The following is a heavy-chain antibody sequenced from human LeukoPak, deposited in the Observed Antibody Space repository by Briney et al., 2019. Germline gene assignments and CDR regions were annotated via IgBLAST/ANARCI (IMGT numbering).Heavy chain of an antibody. CDR3: ARDSGYCSSTSCYNDAFDI. J-gene: IGHJ3*02. D-gene: IGHD2-2*02. Sequence: GGSLRLSCAASGFTFSSYWMRWVRQAPGKGLEWVANIKHDGSEKYYVDSVKGRFAISRDNGKSSLYLQMNSLRAEDTAVYYCARDSGYCSSTSCYNDAFDIWGQGTMVTVSS. V-gene: IGHV3-7*01. CDR1: GFTFSSYW. CDR2: IKHDGSEK.